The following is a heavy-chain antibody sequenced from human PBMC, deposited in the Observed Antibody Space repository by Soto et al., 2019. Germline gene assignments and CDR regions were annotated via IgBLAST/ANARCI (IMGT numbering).Heavy chain of an antibody. Sequence: GGSLRLSCVAAGFTFSSYGMHWVRQAPGKGLEWLAIIRYDGSNKYYGDSVKGRFTISRDNSKNTLYLEMNSLRAEDTAVYYCARDRTYYGSGSKGMDFWGQGTTVTVPS. D-gene: IGHD3-10*01. CDR3: ARDRTYYGSGSKGMDF. J-gene: IGHJ6*02. CDR1: GFTFSSYG. CDR2: IRYDGSNK. V-gene: IGHV3-30*02.